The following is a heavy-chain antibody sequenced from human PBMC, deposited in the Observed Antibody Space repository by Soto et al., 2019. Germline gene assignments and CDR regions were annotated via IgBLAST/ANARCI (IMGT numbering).Heavy chain of an antibody. Sequence: QGREWMGIINPSGGSTSYAQKFQGRVTMTRDTAASTVYMELRSLRSEDTAVYYCAFPGIAVAGTGFGDIWAQGTMVTVSS. CDR2: INPSGGST. J-gene: IGHJ3*02. CDR3: AFPGIAVAGTGFGDI. V-gene: IGHV1-46*03. D-gene: IGHD6-19*01.